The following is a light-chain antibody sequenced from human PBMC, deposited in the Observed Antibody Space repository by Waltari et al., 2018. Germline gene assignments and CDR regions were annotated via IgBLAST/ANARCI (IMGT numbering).Light chain of an antibody. V-gene: IGKV3-20*01. J-gene: IGKJ4*01. CDR2: AES. CDR3: QQFGSSPFT. Sequence: EIVLTPSPGTLSLSPGERATLSCRASESVSSSHLAWYQQKPGQAPRLLIYAESYRATGIPDRFSGSGSGTDFTLTISRLEPEDFAVYYCQQFGSSPFTFGGGTKVEIK. CDR1: ESVSSSH.